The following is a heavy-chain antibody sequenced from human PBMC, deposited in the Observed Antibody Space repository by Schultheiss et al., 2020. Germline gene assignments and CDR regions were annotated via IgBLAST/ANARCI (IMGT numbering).Heavy chain of an antibody. CDR3: AKDYSGGFNWNYGPFDY. J-gene: IGHJ4*02. V-gene: IGHV3-66*01. CDR2: IYSGGST. CDR1: GFTVSSNY. D-gene: IGHD1-7*01. Sequence: GGSLRLSCTGSGFTVSSNYVTWVRQAPGKGLEWVAVIYSGGSTYYGDTVKGRFTISSDRSNNTVYLEMNRLRVEDTGVYYCAKDYSGGFNWNYGPFDYWGQGTLVTVSS.